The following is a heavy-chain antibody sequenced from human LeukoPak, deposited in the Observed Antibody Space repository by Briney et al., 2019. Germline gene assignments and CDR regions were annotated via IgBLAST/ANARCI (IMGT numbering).Heavy chain of an antibody. D-gene: IGHD3-3*01. J-gene: IGHJ6*03. Sequence: ASVKVSCTASGYTFTGYYMHWVRQAPGQGLEWMGWINPNSGGTNYAQKFQGRVTMTRDTSISTAYMELSRLRSDDTAVYYCARDEASLRFLEWLSPYYYMDVWGKGTTVTESS. CDR1: GYTFTGYY. CDR3: ARDEASLRFLEWLSPYYYMDV. CDR2: INPNSGGT. V-gene: IGHV1-2*02.